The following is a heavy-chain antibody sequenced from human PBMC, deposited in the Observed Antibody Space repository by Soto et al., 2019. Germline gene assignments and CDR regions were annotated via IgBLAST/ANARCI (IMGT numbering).Heavy chain of an antibody. CDR1: GYTFTSYG. CDR3: ARDLGDGYNWNWFDP. D-gene: IGHD5-12*01. J-gene: IGHJ5*02. CDR2: ISAYNGNT. V-gene: IGHV1-18*01. Sequence: QVQLVQSGAEVKKPGASVKVSCKASGYTFTSYGISWVRQAPGQGLEWMGWISAYNGNTNYAQKLQGRVTMTTDTSXXTAYMELRSLRSDDTAVYYCARDLGDGYNWNWFDPWGQGTLVTVSS.